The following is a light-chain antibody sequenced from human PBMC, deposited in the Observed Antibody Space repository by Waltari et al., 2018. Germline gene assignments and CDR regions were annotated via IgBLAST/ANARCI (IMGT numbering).Light chain of an antibody. CDR1: QSVSSY. Sequence: EIVLTQSPATLSLSPGERATLSCRASQSVSSYLAWYQQKPGQAPRLLIYDASNRATGIPARFSGSGSGTDSTLTISSLEPEDFAVYYCQQRSNWPRLFTFGPGTKVDIK. CDR2: DAS. V-gene: IGKV3-11*01. J-gene: IGKJ3*01. CDR3: QQRSNWPRLFT.